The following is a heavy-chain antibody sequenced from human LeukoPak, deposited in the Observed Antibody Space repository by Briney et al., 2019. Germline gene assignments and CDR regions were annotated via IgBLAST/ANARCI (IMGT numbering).Heavy chain of an antibody. CDR3: TRGPRIVTADY. V-gene: IGHV5-51*01. J-gene: IGHJ4*02. CDR2: IYPGDSDT. Sequence: GESLKISCRGSGYTFTTYWIGWVRQMPGKGLEWGGIIYPGDSDTRYSPSFRGQVTISADKSISTAYLQWSSLKASDTAMYYCTRGPRIVTADYWGQGTLVTVSS. CDR1: GYTFTTYW. D-gene: IGHD1-26*01.